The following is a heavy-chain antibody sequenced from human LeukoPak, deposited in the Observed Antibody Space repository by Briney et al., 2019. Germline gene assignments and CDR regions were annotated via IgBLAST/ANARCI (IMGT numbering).Heavy chain of an antibody. J-gene: IGHJ6*03. V-gene: IGHV3-48*01. CDR3: ARLPVVPAAIIYYYYYYMDV. D-gene: IGHD2-2*01. CDR2: ISSSSNTI. Sequence: GGSLRLSCAASGFTFSRYSMNWVRQAPGKGLVWVSYISSSSNTIYYADSVKDRFTISRDNAKNSLYLHMNSLRAEDTAVYYCARLPVVPAAIIYYYYYYMDVWGKGTTVTVSS. CDR1: GFTFSRYS.